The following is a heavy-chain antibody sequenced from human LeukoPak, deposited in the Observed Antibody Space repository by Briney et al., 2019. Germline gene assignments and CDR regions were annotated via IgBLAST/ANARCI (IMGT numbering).Heavy chain of an antibody. CDR1: GFTFSTYA. V-gene: IGHV3-7*05. CDR2: IKEDGSGT. J-gene: IGHJ4*02. Sequence: GGSLRLSCAASGFTFSTYAMTWVRQAPGRGLEWVARIKEDGSGTYYVDSVKGRFTISRDKAKKTVYLQMNSLRVEDTAVYYCAREWWYLDYWGQGTLVTVSS. D-gene: IGHD2-15*01. CDR3: AREWWYLDY.